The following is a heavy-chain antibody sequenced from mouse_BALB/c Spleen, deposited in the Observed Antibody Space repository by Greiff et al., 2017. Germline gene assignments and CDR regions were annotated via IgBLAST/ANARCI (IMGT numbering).Heavy chain of an antibody. CDR3: ARGYDGYYFDY. D-gene: IGHD2-3*01. Sequence: QVQLQQSGSVLVRPGASVKLSCKASGYTFTSSWMHWAKQRPGQGLEWIGEIHPNSGNTNYNEKFKGKATLTVDTSSSTAYVDLSSLTSEDSAVYYCARGYDGYYFDYWGQGTTLTVSS. J-gene: IGHJ2*01. CDR1: GYTFTSSW. CDR2: IHPNSGNT. V-gene: IGHV1S130*01.